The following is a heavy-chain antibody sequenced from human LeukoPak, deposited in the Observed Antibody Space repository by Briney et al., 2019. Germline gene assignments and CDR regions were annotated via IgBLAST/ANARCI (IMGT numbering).Heavy chain of an antibody. CDR1: RYTFTSYD. V-gene: IGHV1-8*01. D-gene: IGHD3-22*01. J-gene: IGHJ4*02. CDR2: MNPNTGLT. CDR3: ARVSQTPDYYSSGDYYQLGY. Sequence: ASVKVSCKASRYTFTSYDINWVREAAGQGLEWMGWMNPNTGLTGFAQKLQDRLTMTRDTSISTAYLELSSLRSEDTAIYYCARVSQTPDYYSSGDYYQLGYWGQGTPVTVSS.